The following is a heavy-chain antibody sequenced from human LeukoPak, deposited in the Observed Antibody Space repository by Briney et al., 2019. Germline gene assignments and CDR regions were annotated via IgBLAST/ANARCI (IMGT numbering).Heavy chain of an antibody. CDR3: ARSPSPYSSGWYFDY. V-gene: IGHV6-1*01. CDR1: GDSVSINSAA. D-gene: IGHD6-19*01. CDR2: TYQRSKWYN. Sequence: SQTLSLTCAISGDSVSINSAAWNWIRQSPSRGLEWLGRTYQRSKWYNDYAVSVKSRITINPDISKNQFSLQLNAVTPEDTAVYYCARSPSPYSSGWYFDYWGQGTLVTVSS. J-gene: IGHJ4*02.